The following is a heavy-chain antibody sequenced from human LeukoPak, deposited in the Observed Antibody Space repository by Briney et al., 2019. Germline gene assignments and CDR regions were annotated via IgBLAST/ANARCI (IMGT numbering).Heavy chain of an antibody. CDR3: ATQDIVVVPAALGY. D-gene: IGHD2-2*01. V-gene: IGHV1-24*01. Sequence: ASVKVSCKVSGYTLTELSMHWVRQAPGKGLEWMGGFDPEDGETIYAQKFQGRVTVTEDTSTDTAYMELSSLRSEDTAVYYCATQDIVVVPAALGYWGQGTLVTVSS. CDR1: GYTLTELS. CDR2: FDPEDGET. J-gene: IGHJ4*02.